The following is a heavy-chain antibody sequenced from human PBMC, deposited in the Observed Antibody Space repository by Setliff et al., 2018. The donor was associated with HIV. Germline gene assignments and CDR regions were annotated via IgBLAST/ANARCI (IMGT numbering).Heavy chain of an antibody. Sequence: SETLSLTCTVSGGSISSSSYYWCWIRQPPGKGLEWIGNIYYSGSTYYNPSLKSRLTISKDTSKNHFSLQLSSVTAADTAVYYCARDNYDSRGYFFGYWGQGTLVTVSS. CDR1: GGSISSSSYY. V-gene: IGHV4-39*02. J-gene: IGHJ4*02. CDR2: IYYSGST. D-gene: IGHD3-22*01. CDR3: ARDNYDSRGYFFGY.